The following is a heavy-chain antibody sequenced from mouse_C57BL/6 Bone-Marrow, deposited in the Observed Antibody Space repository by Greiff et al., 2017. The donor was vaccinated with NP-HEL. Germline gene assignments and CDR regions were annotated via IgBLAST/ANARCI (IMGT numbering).Heavy chain of an antibody. J-gene: IGHJ3*01. Sequence: VQLQQSGPELVKPGASVKISCKASGYAFTSSWMNWVKQRPGKGLEWIGRIYPGDGDTNYNGKFKGKATLTADKSSSTAYMQLSSLTSEDSAVYVCARLSWDAWFAYWGQGTLVTVSA. V-gene: IGHV1-82*01. D-gene: IGHD4-1*01. CDR1: GYAFTSSW. CDR3: ARLSWDAWFAY. CDR2: IYPGDGDT.